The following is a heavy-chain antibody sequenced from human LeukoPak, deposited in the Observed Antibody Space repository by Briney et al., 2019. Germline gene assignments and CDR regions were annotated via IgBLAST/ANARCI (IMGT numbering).Heavy chain of an antibody. CDR2: IYYSGST. CDR1: GGSISSSSYY. CDR3: ARDDVESHAFDI. V-gene: IGHV4-39*07. D-gene: IGHD1-1*01. J-gene: IGHJ3*02. Sequence: SETLSLTCTVSGGSISSSSYYWGWIRQPPGKGLEWIGSIYYSGSTYYNPSLKSRVTISVDTSKNQFSLKLSSVTAADTAVYYCARDDVESHAFDIWGQGTMVTVSS.